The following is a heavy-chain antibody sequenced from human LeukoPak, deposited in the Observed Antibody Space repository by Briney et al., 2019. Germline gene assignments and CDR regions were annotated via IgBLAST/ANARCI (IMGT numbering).Heavy chain of an antibody. J-gene: IGHJ4*02. D-gene: IGHD3-3*01. CDR2: ISSSGSTI. CDR3: ARVERVYDFWSGYYTPAFDY. CDR1: GFTFSSYE. Sequence: PGGSLRLSCAASGFTFSSYEMNWVRQAPGKGLEWVSYISSSGSTIYYADSVKGRFTISRDNSKNTLSLQMNSLRAEDTAVYYCARVERVYDFWSGYYTPAFDYWGQGTLVTVSS. V-gene: IGHV3-48*03.